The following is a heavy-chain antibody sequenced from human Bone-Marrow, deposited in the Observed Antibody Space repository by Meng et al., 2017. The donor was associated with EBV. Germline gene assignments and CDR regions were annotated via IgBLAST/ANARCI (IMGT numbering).Heavy chain of an antibody. CDR3: ARDSLDFWSGYNWFDP. J-gene: IGHJ5*02. D-gene: IGHD3-3*01. Sequence: QVQLVQSGAEVKKPGAAVKVSCKASGYTFTSYGISWVRQAPGQGLEWMGWISAYNGNTNYAQKLQGRVTMTTDTSTSTAYMELRSLRSDDTAVYYCARDSLDFWSGYNWFDPWGQGTLVTVSS. CDR1: GYTFTSYG. V-gene: IGHV1-18*01. CDR2: ISAYNGNT.